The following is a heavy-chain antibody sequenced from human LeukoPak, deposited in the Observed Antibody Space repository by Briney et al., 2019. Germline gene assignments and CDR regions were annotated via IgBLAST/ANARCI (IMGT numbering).Heavy chain of an antibody. D-gene: IGHD7-27*01. Sequence: ASVKVSCKASGYTFTSYYMHWVRQAPGQGLEWMGIINPSGGSTSYAQKFQGRVTMTRNTSTSTVYMELSSLRSEDTAVYYCASSPRLTGDPDWYFDLWGRGTLVTVSS. CDR3: ASSPRLTGDPDWYFDL. J-gene: IGHJ2*01. V-gene: IGHV1-46*01. CDR2: INPSGGST. CDR1: GYTFTSYY.